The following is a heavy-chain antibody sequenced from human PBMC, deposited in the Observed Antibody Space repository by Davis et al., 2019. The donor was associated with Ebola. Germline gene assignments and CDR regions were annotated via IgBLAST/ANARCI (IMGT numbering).Heavy chain of an antibody. CDR2: IIPMFGTP. CDR1: GYTFTSYG. J-gene: IGHJ6*02. D-gene: IGHD2-2*01. CDR3: ARGSLGKCRSTSCSPQYYYYGMDV. Sequence: AASVKVSCKASGYTFTSYGISWVRQAPGQGLEWMGGIIPMFGTPNYAQKFQGRVTMTRDTSTSTVYMELSSLRSEDTAVYYCARGSLGKCRSTSCSPQYYYYGMDVWGQGTTVTVS. V-gene: IGHV1-18*01.